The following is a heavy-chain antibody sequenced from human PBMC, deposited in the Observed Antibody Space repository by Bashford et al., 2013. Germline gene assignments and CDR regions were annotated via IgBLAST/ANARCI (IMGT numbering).Heavy chain of an antibody. CDR2: IKEDGNEK. CDR3: ARGHYDVGP. V-gene: IGHV3-7*01. D-gene: IGHD3-22*01. CDR1: SLSGNSLW. J-gene: IGHJ5*02. Sequence: GGSLRLSCVGSSLSGNSLWLNWIRQVPGKGLEWVANIKEDGNEKYYVDSVKGRFTISRDNAKKSLYLEMSSLRVEDTAVYYCARGHYDVGPWGQGIRVTVSS.